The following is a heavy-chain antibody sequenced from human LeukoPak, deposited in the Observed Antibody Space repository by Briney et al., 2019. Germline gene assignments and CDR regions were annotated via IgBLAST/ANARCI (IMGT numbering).Heavy chain of an antibody. CDR2: INPNSGGT. CDR1: GYTFTSHN. Sequence: GASVKVSCKASGYTFTSHNIHWVRQVPGQGLEWMGRINPNSGGTNYAQKFQGRVTMTGDPSIRTVYMELSRLTPDDTAVYYCARGAATGYYFDYWGLGALVTVSS. CDR3: ARGAATGYYFDY. D-gene: IGHD6-25*01. J-gene: IGHJ4*02. V-gene: IGHV1-2*06.